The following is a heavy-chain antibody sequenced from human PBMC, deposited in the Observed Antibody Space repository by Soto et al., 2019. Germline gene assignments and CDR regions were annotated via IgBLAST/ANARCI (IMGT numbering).Heavy chain of an antibody. CDR2: IYYSGST. CDR1: GCSISSGGYY. J-gene: IGHJ6*02. V-gene: IGHV4-31*03. Sequence: TLSLTCTVAGCSISSGGYYWSWIRQHPGKGLEWIGYIYYSGSTYYNPSLKSRVTISVDTSKNQFSLKLSSVTAADTAVYYCARSSSNQYYYYYGMDVWGQGTTVTVSS. D-gene: IGHD4-4*01. CDR3: ARSSSNQYYYYYGMDV.